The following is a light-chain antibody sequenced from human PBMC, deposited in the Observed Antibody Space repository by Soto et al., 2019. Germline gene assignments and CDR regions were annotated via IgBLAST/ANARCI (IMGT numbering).Light chain of an antibody. J-gene: IGKJ1*01. CDR2: AAS. V-gene: IGKV1-9*01. CDR1: QSISSY. CDR3: QQYNSYSKT. Sequence: DIQMTQSPSSLSASVGDRVTITCRASQSISSYLAWYQQKPGKAPKLLIYAASTMESGVPSRFSGSGSGTEFTLTISSLQPEDSATYYCQQYNSYSKTFGQGTKVDIK.